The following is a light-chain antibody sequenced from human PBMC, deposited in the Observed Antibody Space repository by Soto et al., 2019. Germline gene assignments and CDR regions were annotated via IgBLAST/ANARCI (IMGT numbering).Light chain of an antibody. J-gene: IGLJ1*01. Sequence: QSVLTQPPSVSGAPGQTITMSCTGSGSNVGASYDVHWYQVLPGAGPRLLIYKNNNRPSGVPDRFSGSKSGTSASLAITGLQAEDEADYYCQSYDSSLSGYVFGTGTKVTV. CDR3: QSYDSSLSGYV. CDR1: GSNVGASYD. CDR2: KNN. V-gene: IGLV1-40*01.